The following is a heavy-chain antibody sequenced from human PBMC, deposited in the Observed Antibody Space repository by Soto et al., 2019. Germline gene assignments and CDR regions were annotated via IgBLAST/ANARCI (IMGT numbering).Heavy chain of an antibody. V-gene: IGHV4-59*01. J-gene: IGHJ6*02. CDR1: GGSIVSYY. CDR2: IYYRGTT. Sequence: QVQLQESGPGLVKPSEILSLTCTVSGGSIVSYYWSWIRQPPGKGLEWIGHIYYRGTTTYNPSLQSRVTISVDTSKNQFSLRLSSLTAADTAIYYCARQNGDFDYYFYGVDVWGQGTTVTVS. D-gene: IGHD4-17*01. CDR3: ARQNGDFDYYFYGVDV.